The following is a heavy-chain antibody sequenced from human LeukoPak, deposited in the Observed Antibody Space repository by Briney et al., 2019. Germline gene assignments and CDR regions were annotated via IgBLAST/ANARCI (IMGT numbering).Heavy chain of an antibody. D-gene: IGHD2-2*01. Sequence: PSETLSLTCTVSGGSISGYYWSWIRQSPGKGLEWIGYISYSGSTNYNPSLKSRVTISVDTSKNQFSLKLSSVTAADTAVYYCARDSNYYYMDVWGKGTTVTVSS. CDR1: GGSISGYY. CDR3: ARDSNYYYMDV. J-gene: IGHJ6*03. V-gene: IGHV4-59*01. CDR2: ISYSGST.